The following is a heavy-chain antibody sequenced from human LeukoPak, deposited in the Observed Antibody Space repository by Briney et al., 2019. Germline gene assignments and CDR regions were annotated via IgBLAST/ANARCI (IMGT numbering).Heavy chain of an antibody. D-gene: IGHD1-26*01. J-gene: IGHJ4*02. CDR2: ISGYNGIT. Sequence: ASVKVSCKASGYTFSSYGISWVRQAPGQGLEWMGWISGYNGITSYAQKVEVRVTMTTDTSTTTAYMELRRLRSDDTTVYYCARGYYSGSYYYFDYWGQGTLVSVPS. V-gene: IGHV1-18*01. CDR1: GYTFSSYG. CDR3: ARGYYSGSYYYFDY.